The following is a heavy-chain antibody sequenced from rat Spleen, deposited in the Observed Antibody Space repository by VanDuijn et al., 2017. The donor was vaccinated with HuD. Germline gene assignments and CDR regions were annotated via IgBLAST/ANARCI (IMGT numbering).Heavy chain of an antibody. D-gene: IGHD1-12*02. V-gene: IGHV5-7*01. CDR2: ISYDGSST. Sequence: EVQLVESGGGLVQPGRSLTLSCAASGFTFSDYYMAWVRQAPTKGLEWVATISYDGSSTYYRDSVKGRFTISRDNAKSTLYLQMDSLRSEDTATYYCARERLDDGSYYYYWYFDFWGPGTMVTVSS. CDR3: ARERLDDGSYYYYWYFDF. CDR1: GFTFSDYY. J-gene: IGHJ1*01.